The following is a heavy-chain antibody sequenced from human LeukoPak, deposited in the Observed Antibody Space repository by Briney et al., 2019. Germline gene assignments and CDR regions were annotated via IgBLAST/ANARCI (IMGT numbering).Heavy chain of an antibody. CDR3: ARDLRKPEGIAAATYYFDY. V-gene: IGHV4-61*02. Sequence: SQTLSLTCDVSGGSITSGNHYWSWIRQPAGQGLEWIGRIYASGDTDYSPSLASRVTMSVDRSKNQFSLKLSSVTAADTAVYYSARDLRKPEGIAAATYYFDYWGQGTLVTVSS. CDR1: GGSITSGNHY. D-gene: IGHD6-13*01. J-gene: IGHJ4*02. CDR2: IYASGDT.